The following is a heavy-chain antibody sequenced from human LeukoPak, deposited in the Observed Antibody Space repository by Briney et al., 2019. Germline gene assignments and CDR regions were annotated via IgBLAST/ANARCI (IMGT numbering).Heavy chain of an antibody. Sequence: GASVKVSCKASGGTFSSYAISWVRQAPGQGLEWMGRIIPIVAIANYAQKFQGRVTITADKSTSTAYMELSSLRSEDTAVYYCARGLHMSVAGDAFDIWGQGTMVTVSS. CDR2: IIPIVAIA. V-gene: IGHV1-69*04. CDR3: ARGLHMSVAGDAFDI. J-gene: IGHJ3*02. CDR1: GGTFSSYA. D-gene: IGHD6-19*01.